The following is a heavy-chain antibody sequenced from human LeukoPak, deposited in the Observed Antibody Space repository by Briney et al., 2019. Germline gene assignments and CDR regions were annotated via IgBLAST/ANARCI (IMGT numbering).Heavy chain of an antibody. J-gene: IGHJ4*02. CDR3: ASRDFPFDY. CDR2: INHSGST. CDR1: GGSFSGYY. V-gene: IGHV4-34*01. D-gene: IGHD3-3*01. Sequence: KPSETLSLTCAVYGGSFSGYYWSWIRQPPGKGLEWIGEINHSGSTNYNPSLKSRVTISVDTSKNQFSLKLSSVTAADTAVYYCASRDFPFDYWGKGTLVTVSS.